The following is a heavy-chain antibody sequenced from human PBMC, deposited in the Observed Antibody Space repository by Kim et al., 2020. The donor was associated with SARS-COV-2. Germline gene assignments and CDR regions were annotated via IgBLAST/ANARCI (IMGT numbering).Heavy chain of an antibody. CDR1: GFTFSRSW. CDR3: ARDWQYGLDV. Sequence: GGSLRLSCAASGFTFSRSWMHWVRQAPGKGLVWVSYIKSDGSITNYADSVKGRFTISRDNAKNTFYLHMSSLGAEDTAVYYCARDWQYGLDVWGQETTVTVSS. V-gene: IGHV3-74*01. CDR2: IKSDGSIT. J-gene: IGHJ6*02.